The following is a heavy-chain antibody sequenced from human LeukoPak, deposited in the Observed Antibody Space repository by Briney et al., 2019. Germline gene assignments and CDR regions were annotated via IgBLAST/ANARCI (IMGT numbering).Heavy chain of an antibody. CDR1: GGSISTYY. D-gene: IGHD4-17*01. V-gene: IGHV4-59*01. CDR3: AREDPQTTVPEGMDV. CDR2: IYYTGTT. Sequence: PSETLSLTCSVSGGSISTYYWSWIRQPPGKGLEWIGYIYYTGTTNYNPSLRSRVTITVDASRNQFSLRLSSVTAADTAVYYCAREDPQTTVPEGMDVWGHGTTVIVSS. J-gene: IGHJ6*02.